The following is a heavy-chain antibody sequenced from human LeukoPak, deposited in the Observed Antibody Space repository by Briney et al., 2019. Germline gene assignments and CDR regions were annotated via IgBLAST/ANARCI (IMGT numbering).Heavy chain of an antibody. J-gene: IGHJ4*02. Sequence: PGGSLRLSCAASGFTFSNYGMNWVRQAPGKGLEWVAVIWYDGSKKYYADSVKGRLTISRDNFRHTLYLQMNSLRAEDTALYYCARGDGYSFNYFDYWGQGILVTVSS. CDR3: ARGDGYSFNYFDY. CDR1: GFTFSNYG. CDR2: IWYDGSKK. D-gene: IGHD5-24*01. V-gene: IGHV3-33*01.